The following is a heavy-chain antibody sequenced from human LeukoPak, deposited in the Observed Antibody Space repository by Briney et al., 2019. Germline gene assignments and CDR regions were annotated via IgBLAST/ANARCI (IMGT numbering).Heavy chain of an antibody. CDR2: IDSDSART. CDR3: ARALRYFDL. Sequence: GGSLRLSCSAFGFAFDKYAMNWVRQAPEKGLEWVSTIDSDSARTYYADSVKGRFTISRDNSKNTLYLQMNSLRAEDTAVYYCARALRYFDLWGRGTLVTVSS. J-gene: IGHJ2*01. V-gene: IGHV3-23*01. CDR1: GFAFDKYA.